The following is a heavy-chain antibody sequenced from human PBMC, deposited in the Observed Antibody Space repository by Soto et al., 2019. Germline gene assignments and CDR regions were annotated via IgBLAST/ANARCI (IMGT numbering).Heavy chain of an antibody. CDR2: VSGYNGDT. CDR3: ARDKWVGVAGTLDY. J-gene: IGHJ4*02. Sequence: ASVKVSCKTSGYTFTNFGVSWVRQAPGQGLEWVGWVSGYNGDTNYAQKFQGRVTMTTDTSADTAYMELRTLSHDDTAVYYCARDKWVGVAGTLDYWGQGTLVTVSS. D-gene: IGHD6-19*01. CDR1: GYTFTNFG. V-gene: IGHV1-18*01.